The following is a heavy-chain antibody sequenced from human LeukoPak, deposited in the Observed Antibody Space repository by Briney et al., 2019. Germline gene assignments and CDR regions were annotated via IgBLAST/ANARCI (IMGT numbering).Heavy chain of an antibody. CDR3: ARGNTAMVSG. Sequence: SETLSLTCTVSGGSISSGDYYWSWVRQPPGKGLEWIGYIYYSGSTYYNPSLKSRVTISVDTSKNQFSLKLSSVTAADTAVYYCARGNTAMVSGWGQGTLVTVSS. CDR2: IYYSGST. J-gene: IGHJ4*02. CDR1: GGSISSGDYY. V-gene: IGHV4-30-4*08. D-gene: IGHD5-18*01.